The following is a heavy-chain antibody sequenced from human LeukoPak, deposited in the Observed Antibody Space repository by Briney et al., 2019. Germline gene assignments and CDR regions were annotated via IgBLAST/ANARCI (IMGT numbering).Heavy chain of an antibody. CDR2: INHSGST. CDR1: GGSFSGYY. V-gene: IGHV4-34*01. J-gene: IGHJ5*02. CDR3: ARGDLSEDWFDP. Sequence: SETLSLTCAVYGGSFSGYYWSWIRQPPGKGLEWIGEINHSGSTNYNPSLKSRVTISVDTSKNQFSLKLSSVTAADTAVYYCARGDLSEDWFDPWGQGTLVTVSS.